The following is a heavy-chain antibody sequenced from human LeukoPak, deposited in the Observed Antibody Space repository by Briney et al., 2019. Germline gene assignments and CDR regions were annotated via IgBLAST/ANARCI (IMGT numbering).Heavy chain of an antibody. CDR1: GFTFSSYW. CDR3: ARYVSSSWSYYYYYYYMDV. D-gene: IGHD6-13*01. CDR2: IKQDGSEK. Sequence: GSLRLSCAASGFTFSSYWMSWVRQAPGKGLEWVANIKQDGSEKYYVDSVKGRFTISRDNAKNSLYLQMNSLRAEDTAVYYCARYVSSSWSYYYYYYYMDVWGKGTTVTVSS. V-gene: IGHV3-7*01. J-gene: IGHJ6*03.